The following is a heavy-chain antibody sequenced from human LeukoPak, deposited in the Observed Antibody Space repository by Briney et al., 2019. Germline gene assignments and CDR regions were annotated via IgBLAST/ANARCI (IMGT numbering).Heavy chain of an antibody. D-gene: IGHD5-18*01. J-gene: IGHJ4*02. CDR2: ISWNSGSI. V-gene: IGHV3-9*01. Sequence: GRSLRLSCAASGFTFDDYAMHWVRQAPGKGLEWVSGISWNSGSIGYADSVKGRFTISRDNAKNSLYLQMNSLRAEDTALYYCAKGRKIQLWSNFDYWGQGTLVTVSS. CDR1: GFTFDDYA. CDR3: AKGRKIQLWSNFDY.